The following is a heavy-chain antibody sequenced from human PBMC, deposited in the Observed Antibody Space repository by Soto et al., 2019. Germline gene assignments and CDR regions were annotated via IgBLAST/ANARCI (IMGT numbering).Heavy chain of an antibody. D-gene: IGHD5-18*01. CDR1: GGTFSSYA. V-gene: IGHV1-69*13. CDR3: ARGTAMVSDYYYGMDV. J-gene: IGHJ6*02. CDR2: IIPIFGTA. Sequence: SVKVSCKASGGTFSSYAISWVRQAPGQGLEWMGGIIPIFGTANYAQKFQGRVTITADESTSTAYMELSSLRSEDTAVYYCARGTAMVSDYYYGMDVWGQGTTVTVSS.